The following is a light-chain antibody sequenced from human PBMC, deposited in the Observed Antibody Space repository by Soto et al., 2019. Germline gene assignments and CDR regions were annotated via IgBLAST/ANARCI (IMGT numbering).Light chain of an antibody. CDR2: YNS. Sequence: SYELAQPPSVSVAPGKTARITCGGNNIGSKSVHWYQQKPGQAPVVVIYYNSDRPSGIPGRFSGSNSGNTATLTISSVEAGDEDDYHCQVLDSSRDLVVFGGGTQVPVL. CDR1: NIGSKS. CDR3: QVLDSSRDLVV. J-gene: IGLJ2*01. V-gene: IGLV3-21*04.